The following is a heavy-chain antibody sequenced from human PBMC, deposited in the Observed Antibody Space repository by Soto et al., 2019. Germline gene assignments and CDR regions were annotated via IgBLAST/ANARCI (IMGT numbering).Heavy chain of an antibody. CDR1: GGSISSYY. D-gene: IGHD3-22*01. V-gene: IGHV4-59*08. Sequence: SETLSLTCTVSGGSISSYYWSWIRQPPGKGLEWIGYIYYSGSTNYNPSLKSRVTISVDTSKNQLSLKLGSVTAADTALYYCVRLLYYDSSGYHFPSKVDVWGQGTTVTVSS. CDR3: VRLLYYDSSGYHFPSKVDV. CDR2: IYYSGST. J-gene: IGHJ6*02.